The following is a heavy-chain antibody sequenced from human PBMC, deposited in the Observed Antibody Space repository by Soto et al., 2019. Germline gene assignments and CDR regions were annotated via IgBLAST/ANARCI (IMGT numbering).Heavy chain of an antibody. CDR3: ARDGYDGSGSPYPAY. Sequence: KSSETLSLTCSVSGGSMSEYFWSWIRQSPGKGLDWIGYIYYLGSTDYNPSLKSRVTISVDTSKRQFSLRLTSVTAADTAVYYCARDGYDGSGSPYPAYWGPGTQVTVSS. J-gene: IGHJ4*02. V-gene: IGHV4-59*01. CDR1: GGSMSEYF. CDR2: IYYLGST. D-gene: IGHD3-10*01.